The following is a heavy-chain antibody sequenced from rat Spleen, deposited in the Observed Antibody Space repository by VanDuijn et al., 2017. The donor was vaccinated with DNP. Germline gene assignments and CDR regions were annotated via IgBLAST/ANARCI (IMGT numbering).Heavy chain of an antibody. D-gene: IGHD1-6*01. CDR3: ARDRYYGSTVGMDA. Sequence: QVQLKESGPGLVRPSETLSLTCTVYGFSLTSYHVSWVRQSPGKGLEWMGGIWEDGTTAYKVALKSRLSISRDTSKSQFFLKMSSLKTEDTATYYCARDRYYGSTVGMDAWGQGASVTVSS. V-gene: IGHV2-32*01. CDR1: GFSLTSYH. CDR2: IWEDGTT. J-gene: IGHJ4*01.